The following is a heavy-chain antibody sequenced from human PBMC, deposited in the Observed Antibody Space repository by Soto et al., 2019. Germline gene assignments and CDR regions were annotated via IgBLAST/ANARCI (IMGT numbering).Heavy chain of an antibody. CDR3: AKVDKTYCISGSCYPAL. D-gene: IGHD2-15*01. V-gene: IGHV3-23*01. CDR1: GFTFSHYA. CDR2: VSASAGST. J-gene: IGHJ4*02. Sequence: EVQLLESGGGLVQPGGSLRLSCAASGFTFSHYAMSWVRQAPGKGLEWVSDVSASAGSTHYADSVKGRFTISRDNSKNTLYLQMNSLRAEDTAVYYCAKVDKTYCISGSCYPALWGQGTLVTVSS.